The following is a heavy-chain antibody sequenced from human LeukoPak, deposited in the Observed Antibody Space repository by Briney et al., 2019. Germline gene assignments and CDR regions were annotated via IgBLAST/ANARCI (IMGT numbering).Heavy chain of an antibody. CDR3: ARGQLKIATRRLYYFDY. CDR2: MNPNSGNT. J-gene: IGHJ4*02. D-gene: IGHD6-6*01. CDR1: GYTFTSYD. V-gene: IGHV1-8*03. Sequence: ASVKVSCKASGYTFTSYDINWVRQATGQGLEWMGWMNPNSGNTGYAQKFQGRVTITRNTSISTAYMELSSLRSEDTAVYYCARGQLKIATRRLYYFDYWGQGTLVTVSS.